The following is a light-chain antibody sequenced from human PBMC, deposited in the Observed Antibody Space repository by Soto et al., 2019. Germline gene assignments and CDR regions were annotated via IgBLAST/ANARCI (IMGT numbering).Light chain of an antibody. Sequence: DIQMTQSPSSVSASVGDRVTSTCRASQGITRWLAWYQQKPGKAPKLLIYDASSLESGVPSRFSGSGSGTEFTLTISSLQPDDFATYYCQQYNSYWTFGQGTKVDIK. V-gene: IGKV1-5*01. CDR3: QQYNSYWT. CDR1: QGITRW. J-gene: IGKJ1*01. CDR2: DAS.